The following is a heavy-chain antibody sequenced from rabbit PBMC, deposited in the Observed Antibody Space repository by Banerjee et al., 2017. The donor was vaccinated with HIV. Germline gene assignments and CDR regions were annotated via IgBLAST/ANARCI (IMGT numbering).Heavy chain of an antibody. CDR3: ARDLTGVIGWNFNL. Sequence: LEESGGGLVKPEGSLTLTCKASGFDFSSNAICWVRQAPGKGLEWIGTIYAGDGNTHYASWAKGRFTISKTSTTTVTLQMTSLTAADTATYFCARDLTGVIGWNFNLWGQGTLVTVS. J-gene: IGHJ4*01. CDR2: IYAGDGNT. CDR1: GFDFSSNA. D-gene: IGHD1-1*01. V-gene: IGHV1S45*01.